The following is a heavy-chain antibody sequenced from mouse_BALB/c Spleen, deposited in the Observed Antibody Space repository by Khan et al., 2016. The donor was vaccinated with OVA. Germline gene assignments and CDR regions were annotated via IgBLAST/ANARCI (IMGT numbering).Heavy chain of an antibody. V-gene: IGHV1-53*01. J-gene: IGHJ3*01. CDR3: TRSGYGSFAD. CDR1: GYTFTSYY. D-gene: IGHD2-2*01. CDR2: INPSNGDT. Sequence: QVQLKQSGAELVKPGASVRLSCKASGYTFTSYYLYWVKQRPGQGLEWIGDINPSNGDTNFNEKFKSKATLTVDKSSSTAYIHLNSLTSEDSAVYYCTRSGYGSFADWGQGTLVTVSA.